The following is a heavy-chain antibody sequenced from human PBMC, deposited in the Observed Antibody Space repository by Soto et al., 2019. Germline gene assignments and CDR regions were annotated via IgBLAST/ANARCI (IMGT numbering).Heavy chain of an antibody. CDR1: GGSISSNNW. V-gene: IGHV4-4*02. D-gene: IGHD3-10*01. J-gene: IGHJ4*02. Sequence: SETLSLTCAISGGSISSNNWWTWVRQSPGKGLEWIGEIHHSESTNYNPSLNSRVTISVDKSKNQFSLKLSSVTAADTADYYCARSHASGSPYNMTDYWGQGTLVTVSS. CDR2: IHHSEST. CDR3: ARSHASGSPYNMTDY.